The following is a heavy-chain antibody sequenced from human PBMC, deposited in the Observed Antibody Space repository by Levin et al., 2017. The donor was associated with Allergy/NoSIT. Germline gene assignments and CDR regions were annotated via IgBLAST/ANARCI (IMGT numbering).Heavy chain of an antibody. D-gene: IGHD3-22*01. J-gene: IGHJ4*02. Sequence: GESLKISCAASGFTFDDYAMHWVRQAPGKGLEWVSLISWDGGSTYYADSVKGRFTISRDNSKNSLYLQMNSLRAEDTALYYCAKDMERSWFSYFDYWGQGTLVTVSS. CDR2: ISWDGGST. V-gene: IGHV3-43D*04. CDR1: GFTFDDYA. CDR3: AKDMERSWFSYFDY.